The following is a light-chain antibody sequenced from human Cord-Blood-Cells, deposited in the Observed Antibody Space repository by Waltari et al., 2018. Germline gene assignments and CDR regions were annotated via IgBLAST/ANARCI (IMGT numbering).Light chain of an antibody. CDR3: CSYAGSYTWV. Sequence: QSALTQPRSVSGSPGQSVTLSCTGTSSDVGCYNYVPWYQQHPGKAPKLMIYDVSKRPSGVPDRFSGSKSGNTASLTISGLQAEDEADYYCCSYAGSYTWVFGGGTKLTVL. CDR2: DVS. J-gene: IGLJ3*02. V-gene: IGLV2-11*01. CDR1: SSDVGCYNY.